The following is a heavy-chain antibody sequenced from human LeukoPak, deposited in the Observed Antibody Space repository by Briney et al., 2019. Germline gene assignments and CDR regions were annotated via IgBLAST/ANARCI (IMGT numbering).Heavy chain of an antibody. CDR3: ARGSASRAGYYYMDV. D-gene: IGHD6-6*01. Sequence: ASVKVSCKASGGTFSSYAISWVRQAPGQGLEWMGGIIPIFGTANYAQKFQGRVTITTDESTGTAYMELSSLRSEDTAVYYCARGSASRAGYYYMDVWGKGTTVTVSS. CDR1: GGTFSSYA. J-gene: IGHJ6*03. V-gene: IGHV1-69*05. CDR2: IIPIFGTA.